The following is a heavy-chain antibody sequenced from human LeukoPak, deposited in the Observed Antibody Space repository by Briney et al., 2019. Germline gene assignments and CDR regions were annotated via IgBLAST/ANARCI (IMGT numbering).Heavy chain of an antibody. D-gene: IGHD2-15*01. CDR1: GFTFSSYG. J-gene: IGHJ4*02. V-gene: IGHV3-30*03. CDR3: ARDLTGLQFNY. Sequence: GGSLRLSCAASGFTFSSYGMHWVRQAPGKGLEWVAVISYDGSNKFYADSVKGRFTISRDNSKNTLYLQMNTLRAEDTAVYYCARDLTGLQFNYWGQGTLVTVSS. CDR2: ISYDGSNK.